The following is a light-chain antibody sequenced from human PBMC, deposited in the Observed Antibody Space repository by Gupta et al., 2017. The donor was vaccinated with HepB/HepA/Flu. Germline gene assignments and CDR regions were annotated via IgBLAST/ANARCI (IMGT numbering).Light chain of an antibody. CDR1: QGISNH. CDR2: DAS. Sequence: AIRMTQSPSSFSASTGDRVTITCRASQGISNHLVWYQQKPGKAPKLLIFDASTLHSGVPSRFSGSGSGTDFTLTISNRQSEDFATYYCQQYYNYLSWTFGQGTKVEIK. V-gene: IGKV1-8*01. CDR3: QQYYNYLSWT. J-gene: IGKJ1*01.